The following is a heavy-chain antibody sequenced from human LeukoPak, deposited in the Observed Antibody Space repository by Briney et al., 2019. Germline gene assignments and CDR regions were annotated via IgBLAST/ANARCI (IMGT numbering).Heavy chain of an antibody. V-gene: IGHV3-9*01. D-gene: IGHD2-2*01. J-gene: IGHJ3*02. CDR3: ARDPCRGTSCYAPAFDI. CDR2: ISWNSGSI. Sequence: GGSLRLSCAASGFTFDDYAMHWVRQAPGKGLEWVSGISWNSGSIGYADSVKGRFTISRDNAKNSLYLQMNSLRAEDTAVYYCARDPCRGTSCYAPAFDIWGQRTMVTVSS. CDR1: GFTFDDYA.